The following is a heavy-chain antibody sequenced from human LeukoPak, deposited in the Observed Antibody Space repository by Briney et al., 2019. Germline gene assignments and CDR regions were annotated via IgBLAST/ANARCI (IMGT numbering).Heavy chain of an antibody. CDR1: GGSISSSSYY. CDR3: AAFPVLRYFGLDP. Sequence: PSETLSLTCTVSGGSISSSSYYWGWIRQPPGKGLEWIGEINHSGSTNYNPSLKSRVTISVDTSKNQFSLKLSSVTAADTAVYYCAAFPVLRYFGLDPWGQGTLVTVSS. D-gene: IGHD3-9*01. J-gene: IGHJ5*02. CDR2: INHSGST. V-gene: IGHV4-39*07.